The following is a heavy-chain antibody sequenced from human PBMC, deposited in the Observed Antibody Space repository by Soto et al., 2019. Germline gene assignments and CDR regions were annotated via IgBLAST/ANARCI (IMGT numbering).Heavy chain of an antibody. CDR1: GFTFSGSA. CDR2: IRSKANSYAT. J-gene: IGHJ6*02. Sequence: EVQLVESGGGLVQPGGSLKLSCAASGFTFSGSAMHWVRQASGKGLEWVGRIRSKANSYATAYAASVKGRFTISRDDSKNTAYLQMNSLKTEDTAVYYCTRHVWESSWYGGPPQYYYYGMDVWGQGTTVTVSS. V-gene: IGHV3-73*02. D-gene: IGHD6-13*01. CDR3: TRHVWESSWYGGPPQYYYYGMDV.